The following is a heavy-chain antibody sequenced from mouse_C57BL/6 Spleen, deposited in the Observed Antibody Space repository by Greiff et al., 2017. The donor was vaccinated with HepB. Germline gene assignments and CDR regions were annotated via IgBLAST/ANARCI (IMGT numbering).Heavy chain of an antibody. V-gene: IGHV5-4*03. CDR1: GFTFSSYA. CDR3: ARGGDYYGSNYAMDY. CDR2: ISDGGSYT. D-gene: IGHD1-1*01. J-gene: IGHJ4*01. Sequence: EVKLMESGGGLVKPGGSLKLSCAASGFTFSSYAMSWVRQTPEKRLEWVATISDGGSYTYYPDNVKGRFTISRDNAKNNLYLQMSHLKSEDTAMYYCARGGDYYGSNYAMDYWGQGTSVTVSS.